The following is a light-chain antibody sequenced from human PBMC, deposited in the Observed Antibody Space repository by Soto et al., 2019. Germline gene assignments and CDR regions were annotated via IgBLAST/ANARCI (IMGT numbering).Light chain of an antibody. V-gene: IGLV2-14*01. CDR3: SSYTDSNTWV. CDR2: EVN. J-gene: IGLJ2*01. CDR1: SSDVGGYNY. Sequence: QSVLTQPASVSGSPGQSITISCTGTSSDVGGYNYVSWYQHHPGKAPKLMIYEVNNRPSGVSNRFSGSKSGNTASLTISGLQVEDETDYYCSSYTDSNTWVFGGGTQLTVL.